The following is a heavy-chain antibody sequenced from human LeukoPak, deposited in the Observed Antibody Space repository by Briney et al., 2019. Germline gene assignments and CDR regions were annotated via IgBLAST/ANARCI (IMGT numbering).Heavy chain of an antibody. CDR3: AKEPGSYDPFDY. Sequence: GGSLRLSCAASGFILSNYGMHWVRQAPGKGLEWVAVIWYDGSNKYYADSVKGRFTISRDNSKNTLYLQMNSLRAEDTAVYYCAKEPGSYDPFDYWGQGTLVTVSS. D-gene: IGHD1-26*01. V-gene: IGHV3-33*06. J-gene: IGHJ4*02. CDR1: GFILSNYG. CDR2: IWYDGSNK.